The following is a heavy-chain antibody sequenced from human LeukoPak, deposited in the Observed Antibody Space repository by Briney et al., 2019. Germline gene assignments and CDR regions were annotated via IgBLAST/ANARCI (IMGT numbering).Heavy chain of an antibody. CDR1: GFTFSSST. V-gene: IGHV3-21*01. D-gene: IGHD2-15*01. CDR3: GKSTPSSS. Sequence: GGSLRLSCAASGFTFSSSTMNWVRQAPGKGLEWVASIFSSTTYIYYADSVKGRFTISRDNAQNSLYLQMNSLRAEDTAVYYCGKSTPSSSWGQGTLVIVS. CDR2: IFSSTTYI. J-gene: IGHJ1*01.